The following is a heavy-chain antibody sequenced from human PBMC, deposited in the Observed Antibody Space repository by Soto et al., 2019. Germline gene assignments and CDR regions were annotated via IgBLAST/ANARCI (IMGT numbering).Heavy chain of an antibody. D-gene: IGHD3-3*01. CDR1: EYTFTSYY. Sequence: ASVKVSCKASEYTFTSYYMHWVRPAPGQGLEWMGVINPSGGSTSYAQKFQGRVTMTRDTSTSTVYMELSSLRSEDTAVYYCARVGSTIFGVVPQPPLSSHYWGQRTLVTLSS. V-gene: IGHV1-46*03. CDR2: INPSGGST. CDR3: ARVGSTIFGVVPQPPLSSHY. J-gene: IGHJ4*02.